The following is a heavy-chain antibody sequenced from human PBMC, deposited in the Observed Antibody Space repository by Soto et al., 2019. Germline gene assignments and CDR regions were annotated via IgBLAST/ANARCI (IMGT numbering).Heavy chain of an antibody. CDR1: GFTFDDYA. CDR3: AKLCASPHLGGVPAVLPYGMDV. J-gene: IGHJ6*02. V-gene: IGHV3-9*01. CDR2: ISWNSGSI. Sequence: PGESLRLSCAASGFTFDDYAMHWVRQAPGKGLEWVSGISWNSGSIGYADSVKGRFTISRDNAKNSLYLQMNSLRAADTALYYCAKLCASPHLGGVPAVLPYGMDVWGQGTTVTVSS. D-gene: IGHD2-2*01.